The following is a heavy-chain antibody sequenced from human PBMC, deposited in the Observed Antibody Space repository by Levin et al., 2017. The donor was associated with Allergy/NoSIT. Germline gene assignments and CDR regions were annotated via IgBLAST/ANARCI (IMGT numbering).Heavy chain of an antibody. J-gene: IGHJ4*02. Sequence: LRLSCAVSGGSISSGGYSWSWIRQPPGKGLEWIGNIYLSGSTYYNPSLKSRVTISVDRSKNQFSLNLSSVTAAATAVYYCARVAGYSYGYYFDYWGQGTLVTVSS. CDR1: GGSISSGGYS. D-gene: IGHD5-18*01. CDR3: ARVAGYSYGYYFDY. V-gene: IGHV4-30-2*01. CDR2: IYLSGST.